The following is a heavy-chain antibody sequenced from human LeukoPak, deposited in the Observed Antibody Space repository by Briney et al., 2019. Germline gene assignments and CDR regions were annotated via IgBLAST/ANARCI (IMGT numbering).Heavy chain of an antibody. J-gene: IGHJ4*02. CDR2: IYYSGST. CDR1: GGSISSSSYY. Sequence: SETLSLTCTVSGGSISSSSYYWGWIRQPPGKGLEWIGSIYYSGSTYYNPSLKSRVTISVDTSKNQFSLKLSSVTAADTAVYYCARQRLGMGQNRVDYWGQGTLVTVSS. D-gene: IGHD7-27*01. V-gene: IGHV4-39*01. CDR3: ARQRLGMGQNRVDY.